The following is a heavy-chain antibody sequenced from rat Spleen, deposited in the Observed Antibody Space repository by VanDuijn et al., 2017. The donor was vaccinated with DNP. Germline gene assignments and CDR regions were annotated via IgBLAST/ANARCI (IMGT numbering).Heavy chain of an antibody. V-gene: IGHV5-25*01. Sequence: EVQLVESGGGLVQPGRSLKLSCAASGFTFSAYYMAWVRQVPGKGLEWFASITSSGSDTYYPDSVKGRFTISRDNAKSTLYLQMNSLRSEDMATYYCVRWNSGHFDYWGQGVMVTVSS. D-gene: IGHD4-3*01. J-gene: IGHJ2*01. CDR1: GFTFSAYY. CDR2: ITSSGSDT. CDR3: VRWNSGHFDY.